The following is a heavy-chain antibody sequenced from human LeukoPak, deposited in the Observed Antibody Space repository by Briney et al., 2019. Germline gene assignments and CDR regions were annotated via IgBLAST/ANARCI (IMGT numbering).Heavy chain of an antibody. D-gene: IGHD6-19*01. Sequence: PSETLSLTCTVSGGSISSYYWSWIRQPPGKGLEWIGCIYYSGSTNYNPSLKSRVTISVDMSKNQFSLKLSSVTAADTAVYYCARGSRIAVAGTFSPFDYWGQGTLVTVSS. CDR3: ARGSRIAVAGTFSPFDY. J-gene: IGHJ4*02. CDR1: GGSISSYY. CDR2: IYYSGST. V-gene: IGHV4-59*01.